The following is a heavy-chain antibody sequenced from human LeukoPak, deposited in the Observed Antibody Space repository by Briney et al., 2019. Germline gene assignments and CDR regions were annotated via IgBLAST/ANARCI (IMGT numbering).Heavy chain of an antibody. CDR1: GFTFSTYE. V-gene: IGHV3-48*02. D-gene: IGHD3-3*01. J-gene: IGHJ6*02. CDR2: ISRSSSTI. Sequence: GGSLRLSCAASGFTFSTYEMNWVRQAPGKGLEWVSYISRSSSTIYYADSVKGRFTISRDNAKNSLYLQTNSLRDEDTAVYYCARDRPFDYGMDVWGQGTTVTVSS. CDR3: ARDRPFDYGMDV.